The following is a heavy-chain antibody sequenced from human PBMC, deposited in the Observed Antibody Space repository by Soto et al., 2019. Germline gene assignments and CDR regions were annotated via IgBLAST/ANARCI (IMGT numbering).Heavy chain of an antibody. CDR2: IYWDDDK. J-gene: IGHJ4*02. CDR1: GFSLSTSGVG. Sequence: QITLKESGPPLVKPTQTLTLTCTFSGFSLSTSGVGVGWIRQPPGKALEWLALIYWDDDKRYSPSLKSRLTITKDTSKNQVVLTMTNMDPVDTATYYCAHLTYDYVWGSYRPNFDYWGQGTLVTVSS. V-gene: IGHV2-5*02. D-gene: IGHD3-16*02. CDR3: AHLTYDYVWGSYRPNFDY.